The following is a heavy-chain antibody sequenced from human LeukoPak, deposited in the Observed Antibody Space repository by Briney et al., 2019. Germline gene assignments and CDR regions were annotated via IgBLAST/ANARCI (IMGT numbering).Heavy chain of an antibody. J-gene: IGHJ3*02. V-gene: IGHV4-31*03. CDR1: GGSISSGGYY. CDR2: IYYSGST. CDR3: ARLSPPHYDSSGYYYVGAFDI. D-gene: IGHD3-22*01. Sequence: KPSQTLSLTCTVSGGSISSGGYYWSWIRQHPGKGLEWIGYIYYSGSTYYNPSLKSRVTISVDTSKNQFSLKLSSVTAADTAVYYCARLSPPHYDSSGYYYVGAFDIWAKGQWSPS.